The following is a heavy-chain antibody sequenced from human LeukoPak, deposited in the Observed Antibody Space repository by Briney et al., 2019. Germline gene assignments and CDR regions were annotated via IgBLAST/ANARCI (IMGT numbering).Heavy chain of an antibody. CDR1: GGSISSYQ. CDR3: ARGGSAVAGTPIGIDY. V-gene: IGHV4-4*07. D-gene: IGHD6-19*01. J-gene: IGHJ4*02. Sequence: PSETLSLTCTVSGGSISSYQWSWIRQPPGKRLEWIGRIYNSGSTTYNPSLKSRVTMSVDTSKNQFSLKLSSVTAADTAVYYCARGGSAVAGTPIGIDYWGQGTLVTVSS. CDR2: IYNSGST.